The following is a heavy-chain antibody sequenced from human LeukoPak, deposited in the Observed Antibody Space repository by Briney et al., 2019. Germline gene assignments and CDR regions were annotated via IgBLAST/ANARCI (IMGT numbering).Heavy chain of an antibody. Sequence: SETLSLTCTVSGGSMSSYYWSWIRQPPGKGLEWIGYIYYSGSTNYNPSLKSRVTISVDTSKNQFSLKLSSVTAADTAVYYCARTGYSSSWYVGWFDPWGQGTLVTVSS. J-gene: IGHJ5*02. D-gene: IGHD6-13*01. CDR3: ARTGYSSSWYVGWFDP. CDR2: IYYSGST. V-gene: IGHV4-59*08. CDR1: GGSMSSYY.